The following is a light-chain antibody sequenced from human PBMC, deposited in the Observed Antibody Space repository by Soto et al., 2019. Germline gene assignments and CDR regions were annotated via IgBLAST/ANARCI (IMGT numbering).Light chain of an antibody. CDR2: EGT. CDR1: SSDVGSFNL. Sequence: QSVLTQPASVSGSPGESITISCTGTSSDVGSFNLVSWYQQYPGKAPTLIIYEGTKRPSGISHRFSGSKSGNTASLTISGLRPEDEADYHCCSHAGGSPYVFGTGTKFTVL. CDR3: CSHAGGSPYV. J-gene: IGLJ1*01. V-gene: IGLV2-23*01.